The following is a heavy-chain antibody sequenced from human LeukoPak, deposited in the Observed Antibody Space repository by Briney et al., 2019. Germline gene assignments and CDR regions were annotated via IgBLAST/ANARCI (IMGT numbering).Heavy chain of an antibody. CDR2: ISSSSSTI. CDR3: AELGITMIGGV. CDR1: GFTFSSYS. Sequence: GGSLRLSCAASGFTFSSYSMNWVRQAPGKGLEWVSSISSSSSTIYYADSVKGRFSISRDNAKNSLYLQMNSLRAEDTAVYYCAELGITMIGGVWGKGTTVTISS. J-gene: IGHJ6*04. D-gene: IGHD3-10*02. V-gene: IGHV3-48*04.